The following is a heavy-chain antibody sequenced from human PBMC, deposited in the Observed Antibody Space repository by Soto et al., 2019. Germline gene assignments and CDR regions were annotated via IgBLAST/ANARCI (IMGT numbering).Heavy chain of an antibody. CDR1: GGTFSNYA. CDR3: ARDNPYTNSFGNWFDP. V-gene: IGHV1-69*01. D-gene: IGHD6-13*01. Sequence: QVRLVQSGAEVKKPGSSVKVSSKASGGTFSNYAITWLRLAPGQGLEWLGGIIPVFGTVNYAQKFQGRVTITADESTSTAYMELNRLRSEDTAVYYCARDNPYTNSFGNWFDPWGQGTLVIVS. J-gene: IGHJ5*02. CDR2: IIPVFGTV.